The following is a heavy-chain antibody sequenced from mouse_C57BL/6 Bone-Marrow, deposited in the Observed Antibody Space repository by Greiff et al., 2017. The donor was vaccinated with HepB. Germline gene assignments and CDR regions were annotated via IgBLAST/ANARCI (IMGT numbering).Heavy chain of an antibody. CDR3: AREGVNWVYAMGY. CDR2: IHPNSGST. D-gene: IGHD4-1*01. J-gene: IGHJ4*01. CDR1: GYTFTSYW. V-gene: IGHV1-64*01. Sequence: QVQLQQPGAELVKPGASVKLSCKASGYTFTSYWMHWVKQRPGQGLEWIGMIHPNSGSTNYNEKFKSKATLTVDKSSSTAYMQLSSLTSEDSAVYYCAREGVNWVYAMGYWGQGTSVTVSA.